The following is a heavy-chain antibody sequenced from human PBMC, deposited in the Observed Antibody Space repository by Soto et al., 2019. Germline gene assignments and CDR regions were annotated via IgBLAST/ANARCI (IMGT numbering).Heavy chain of an antibody. V-gene: IGHV5-10-1*01. CDR1: GYSFTTYW. CDR2: IDPSDSYT. D-gene: IGHD2-2*01. CDR3: SSSTCDSWFDP. Sequence: PGESLKISCTGSGYSFTTYWISWVRQMPGKGLEWMGRIDPSDSYTKYSPSFQGHVTLSTDKSINTAYLQWSSLKASDTAMYYCSSSTCDSWFDPWGQGTLVTVSS. J-gene: IGHJ5*02.